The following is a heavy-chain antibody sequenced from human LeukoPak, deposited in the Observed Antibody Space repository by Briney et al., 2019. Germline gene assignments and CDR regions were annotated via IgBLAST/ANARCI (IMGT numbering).Heavy chain of an antibody. V-gene: IGHV3-33*01. D-gene: IGHD3-10*01. J-gene: IGHJ4*02. Sequence: GGSLRFSCAASGFTFSDYGIHWVRQAPGKGLEWVAVIWSDGSNKYYADSVKGRFTISRDNSKKTLYLQMNNLRVEDTAVYYCVRASGSFDYWGQGTLVTVSS. CDR3: VRASGSFDY. CDR1: GFTFSDYG. CDR2: IWSDGSNK.